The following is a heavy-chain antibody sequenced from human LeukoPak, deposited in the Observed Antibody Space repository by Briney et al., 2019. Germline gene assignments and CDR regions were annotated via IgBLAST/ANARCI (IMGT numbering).Heavy chain of an antibody. J-gene: IGHJ4*02. Sequence: ASVKVSCKASGYTFTSYYMHWVRQAPGQGLEWMGIINPSGGGTSYAQKFQGRVTMTRDTSTSTVYTELSSLRSEDTAVYYCARDPRGRDYFDYWGQGTLVTVSS. V-gene: IGHV1-46*01. CDR2: INPSGGGT. CDR1: GYTFTSYY. CDR3: ARDPRGRDYFDY.